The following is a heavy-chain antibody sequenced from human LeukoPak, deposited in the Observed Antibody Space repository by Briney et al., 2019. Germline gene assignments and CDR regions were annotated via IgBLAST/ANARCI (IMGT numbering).Heavy chain of an antibody. Sequence: GASVKVSCKASGGTFSSYTISWVRQAPGQGLEWMGIINPGGGSTSYAQKFQGRVTMTTDTSTSTVYMEVSSLRSEDTAVYYCARALVSLNSRPFDYWGQGTLVTVSS. J-gene: IGHJ4*02. D-gene: IGHD4-23*01. CDR1: GGTFSSYT. CDR3: ARALVSLNSRPFDY. CDR2: INPGGGST. V-gene: IGHV1-46*01.